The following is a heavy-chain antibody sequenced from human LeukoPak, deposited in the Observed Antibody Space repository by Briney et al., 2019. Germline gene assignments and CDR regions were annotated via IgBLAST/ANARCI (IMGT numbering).Heavy chain of an antibody. D-gene: IGHD6-19*01. V-gene: IGHV4-34*01. J-gene: IGHJ5*02. CDR2: INHSGST. CDR1: GESFSDYY. CDR3: ARRGSSGWYKGAYNWFDP. Sequence: SETLSLTCAVYGESFSDYYWSWIRQPPGKGLEWIGEINHSGSTNYSPSLKSRVTISVDTSKNQFSLKLSSVTAADTAVYYCARRGSSGWYKGAYNWFDPWGQGTLVTVSS.